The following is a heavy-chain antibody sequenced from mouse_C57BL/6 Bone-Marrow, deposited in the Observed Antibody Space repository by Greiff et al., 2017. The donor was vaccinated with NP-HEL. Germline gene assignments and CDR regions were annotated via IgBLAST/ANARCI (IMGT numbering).Heavy chain of an antibody. D-gene: IGHD1-1*01. J-gene: IGHJ1*03. CDR3: AKGPDYGSSPYWYFDV. CDR1: GFTFSDYG. V-gene: IGHV5-17*01. Sequence: EVHLVESGGGLVKPGGSLKLSCAASGFTFSDYGMHWVRQAPEKGLEWVAYISSGSSTIYYADTVKGRFTISRDNAKNTLFLQMTSLRSEDTAMYYCAKGPDYGSSPYWYFDVWGTGTTVTVSS. CDR2: ISSGSSTI.